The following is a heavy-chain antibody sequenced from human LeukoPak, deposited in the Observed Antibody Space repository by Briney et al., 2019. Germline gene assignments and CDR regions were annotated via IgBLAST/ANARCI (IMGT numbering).Heavy chain of an antibody. J-gene: IGHJ4*02. CDR1: GGSISSYY. CDR3: ARWGDEYSSSSEMY. Sequence: SETLSLTCTVSGGSISSYYWSWIRQPPGKGLEWIGYIYYSGSTNYNPSLKSRVTISVDTSKNQFSLKLSSVTAADTAVYYCARWGDEYSSSSEMYWGQGTLVTVSS. D-gene: IGHD6-6*01. CDR2: IYYSGST. V-gene: IGHV4-59*01.